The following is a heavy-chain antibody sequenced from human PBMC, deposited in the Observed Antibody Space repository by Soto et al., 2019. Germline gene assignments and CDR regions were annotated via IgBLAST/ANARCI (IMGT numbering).Heavy chain of an antibody. CDR2: ISYDGSNK. D-gene: IGHD5-12*01. J-gene: IGHJ4*02. CDR3: AKVSIVATIGYYFAY. V-gene: IGHV3-30*18. CDR1: GFTFSSYG. Sequence: GGSLRLSCAASGFTFSSYGMHWVRQAPGKGLEWVAVISYDGSNKYYAAAVKGRCTISRDNSKNTLYLQMNSLRAEDTAVYYCAKVSIVATIGYYFAYWGQGTLVTVSS.